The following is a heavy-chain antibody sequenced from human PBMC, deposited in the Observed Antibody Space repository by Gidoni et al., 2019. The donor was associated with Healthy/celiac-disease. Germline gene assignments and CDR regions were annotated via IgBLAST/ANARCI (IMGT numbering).Heavy chain of an antibody. Sequence: EVQLVESGGGLVKPGGSLRLSCAASGFTFSNAWMSWVRQAPGKGLEWVGSIKSKTDGGTTDYAAPVKGRFTISRDDSKNTLYLQMNSLKTEDTAVYYCTTDYGMDVWGQGTTVTVSS. CDR3: TTDYGMDV. J-gene: IGHJ6*02. CDR1: GFTFSNAW. CDR2: IKSKTDGGTT. V-gene: IGHV3-15*01.